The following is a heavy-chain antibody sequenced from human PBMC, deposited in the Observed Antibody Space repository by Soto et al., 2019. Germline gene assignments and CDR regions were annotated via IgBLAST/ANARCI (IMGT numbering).Heavy chain of an antibody. CDR1: GFTFSSYA. CDR3: ARDGGDGYNYFDY. CDR2: ISSNGGST. V-gene: IGHV3-64*01. Sequence: EVQLVESGGGLVQPGGSLRLSCAASGFTFSSYAMHWVRQAPGKGLEYVSAISSNGGSTYYANSVKGRFTISRDNSKNTLYLQMGSLRAEDMAVYYCARDGGDGYNYFDYWGQGTLVTVSS. J-gene: IGHJ4*02. D-gene: IGHD3-16*01.